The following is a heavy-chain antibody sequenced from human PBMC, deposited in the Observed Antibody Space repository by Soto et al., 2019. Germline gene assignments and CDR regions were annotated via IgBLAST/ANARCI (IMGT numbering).Heavy chain of an antibody. V-gene: IGHV3-64D*06. Sequence: GGSLRLSCSVSGFSFTAYAMHWVRQAPNKGLEYVSSISSSGVSTYYADAVKGRFAISRDNSKSTLSLQMSSLRVDDTGVYYCVKDRYVDYWGQGTLVTVSS. CDR3: VKDRYVDY. CDR1: GFSFTAYA. CDR2: ISSSGVST. J-gene: IGHJ4*02.